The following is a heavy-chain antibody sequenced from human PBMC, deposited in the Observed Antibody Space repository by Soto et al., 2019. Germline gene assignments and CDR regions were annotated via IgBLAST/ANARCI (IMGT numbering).Heavy chain of an antibody. V-gene: IGHV3-23*05. CDR2: IDNSGGIT. Sequence: EVQLLESGGGLVQPGGSLRLSCAASGFTFSTYAMSWVRQAPGKGLEWVSTIDNSGGITYYADSVKGRFTISRDKAKNTQYLQMNSLSAEDTAVYYVAKGGYNYGFLFDCWGQGTLVTVSS. CDR1: GFTFSTYA. J-gene: IGHJ4*02. D-gene: IGHD5-18*01. CDR3: AKGGYNYGFLFDC.